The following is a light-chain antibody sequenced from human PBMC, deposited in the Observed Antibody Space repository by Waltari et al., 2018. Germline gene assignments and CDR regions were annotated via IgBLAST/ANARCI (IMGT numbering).Light chain of an antibody. CDR3: QQGGSFPFT. CDR1: QDISSR. J-gene: IGKJ3*01. CDR2: DTS. V-gene: IGKV1-12*01. Sequence: DIQMTQSPSSVSASVGDRVTVTCRASQDISSRLAWYQQQPGKAPRLRIYDTSTLQSGVPSRFSGSGSGTDFTLTISSLQPEDSATYSCQQGGSFPFTFGPGTKVNI.